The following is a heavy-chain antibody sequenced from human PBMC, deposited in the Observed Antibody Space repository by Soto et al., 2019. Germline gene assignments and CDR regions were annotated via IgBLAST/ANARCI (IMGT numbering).Heavy chain of an antibody. J-gene: IGHJ4*02. CDR3: AASKMKYYDSSGYFRDY. V-gene: IGHV3-33*01. Sequence: PGGSLRLSCAASGFTFSSYGMHWVRQAPGKGLEWVAVIWYDGSNKYYADSVKCRFTISRDNSKNTLYLQMNSLRAEDTAVYYCAASKMKYYDSSGYFRDYWGQGTLVTVSS. CDR2: IWYDGSNK. D-gene: IGHD3-22*01. CDR1: GFTFSSYG.